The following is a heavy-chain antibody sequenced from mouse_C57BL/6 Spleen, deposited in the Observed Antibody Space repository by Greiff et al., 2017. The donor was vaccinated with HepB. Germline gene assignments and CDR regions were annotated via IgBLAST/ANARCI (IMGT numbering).Heavy chain of an antibody. Sequence: VQLQQPGAELVRPGSSVKLSCKASGYTFTSYWMDWVKQRPGQGLEWIGNIYPSDSETHYNQKFKDKATLTVDKSSSTAYMQLSSLTSEDSAVYYCARRGGDGYFAWFAYWGQGTLVTVSA. CDR2: IYPSDSET. D-gene: IGHD2-3*01. CDR3: ARRGGDGYFAWFAY. J-gene: IGHJ3*01. CDR1: GYTFTSYW. V-gene: IGHV1-61*01.